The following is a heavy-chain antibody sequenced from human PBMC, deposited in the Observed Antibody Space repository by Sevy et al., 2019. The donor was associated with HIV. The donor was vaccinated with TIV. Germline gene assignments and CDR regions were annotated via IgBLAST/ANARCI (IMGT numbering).Heavy chain of an antibody. Sequence: ASVKVSCKASGYTFTSYGITWVRQAPGQGLEWMGWIIPIFGTANYAQKFQGRVTITADESTSTAYMELSSLRSEDTAVYYCASQMWRYCGGDCYWYFQHWGQGTLVTVSS. CDR2: IIPIFGTA. CDR3: ASQMWRYCGGDCYWYFQH. D-gene: IGHD2-21*01. CDR1: GYTFTSYG. J-gene: IGHJ1*01. V-gene: IGHV1-69*13.